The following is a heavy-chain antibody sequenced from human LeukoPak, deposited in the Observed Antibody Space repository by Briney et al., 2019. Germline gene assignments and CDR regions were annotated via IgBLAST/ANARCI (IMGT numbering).Heavy chain of an antibody. CDR1: GFTFSSYV. J-gene: IGHJ4*02. D-gene: IGHD3-16*02. CDR3: AKVGDYVWGSYRDTFDY. Sequence: GGSLRLSCTTSGFTFSSYVMSWVRQAPGKGLEWVSGISGSGGRTYYADSVQGRFTISRDISKSTLYLQMNSLRAEDTAVYYCAKVGDYVWGSYRDTFDYWGQGTLVTVSS. V-gene: IGHV3-23*01. CDR2: ISGSGGRT.